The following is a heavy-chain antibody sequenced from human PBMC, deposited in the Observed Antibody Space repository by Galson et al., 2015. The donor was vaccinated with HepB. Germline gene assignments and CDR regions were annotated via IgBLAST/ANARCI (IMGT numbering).Heavy chain of an antibody. CDR2: IIPIFGTA. V-gene: IGHV1-69*13. Sequence: SVKVSCKASGGTFSSYAISWVRQAPGQGLEWMGGIIPIFGTANYAQKFQGRVTITADESTSTAYMELSSLRSEDTAVYYCARDPRGGNSYFDYWGQGTLVTVSS. D-gene: IGHD4-23*01. CDR3: ARDPRGGNSYFDY. CDR1: GGTFSSYA. J-gene: IGHJ4*02.